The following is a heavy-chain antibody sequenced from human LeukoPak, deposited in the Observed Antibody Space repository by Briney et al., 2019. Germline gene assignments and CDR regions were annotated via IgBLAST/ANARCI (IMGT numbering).Heavy chain of an antibody. CDR3: AKEYCTTTNCLGD. CDR2: ISSSITTM. J-gene: IGHJ4*02. D-gene: IGHD2-2*01. Sequence: GGSLRLSCVASGLTFSSYSMNWVRQAPGKGLEWVSYISSSITTMYYADSVKGRFTISRDNSKNTLYLQMNSLRAEDTAVYYCAKEYCTTTNCLGDWGLGTLVTVSS. CDR1: GLTFSSYS. V-gene: IGHV3-48*01.